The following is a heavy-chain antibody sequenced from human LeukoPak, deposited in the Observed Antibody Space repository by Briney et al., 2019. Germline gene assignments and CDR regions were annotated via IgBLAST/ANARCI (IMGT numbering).Heavy chain of an antibody. D-gene: IGHD3-10*01. J-gene: IGHJ6*03. V-gene: IGHV3-30*02. CDR1: GFTFSSYA. Sequence: GGSLRLSCAASGFTFSSYAMHWVRQAPGKGLEWVAFIRYDGSNKYYADSVKGRFTISRDNSKNTLYLQMNSLRAEDTAVYYCAKDGITMVRGVTYYYYMDVWGKGTTVTISS. CDR3: AKDGITMVRGVTYYYYMDV. CDR2: IRYDGSNK.